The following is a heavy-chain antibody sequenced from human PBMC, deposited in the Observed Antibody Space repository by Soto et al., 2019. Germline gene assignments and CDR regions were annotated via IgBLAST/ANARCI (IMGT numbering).Heavy chain of an antibody. CDR1: GFTFSSYS. Sequence: GGSLRLSCAASGFTFSSYSMNWVRQAPGKGLEWVSSISSSSSYIYYADSVKGRFTISRDNAKNSLYLKMNSLRAEDTAVYYCARDSSIAAADPIDYWGQGTLVTVSS. J-gene: IGHJ4*02. V-gene: IGHV3-21*01. CDR3: ARDSSIAAADPIDY. D-gene: IGHD6-13*01. CDR2: ISSSSSYI.